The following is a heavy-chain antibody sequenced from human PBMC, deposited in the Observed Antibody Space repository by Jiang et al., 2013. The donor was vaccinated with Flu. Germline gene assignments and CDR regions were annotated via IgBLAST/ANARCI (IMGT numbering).Heavy chain of an antibody. V-gene: IGHV1-18*04. CDR2: IKIKNGKT. Sequence: SGAEVRKPGASVKVSCKASGYSFNSYSTSWVRQAPGQGLEWLGWIKIKNGKTDYAQKVQGRVTMTTDTSTTTAYMDLRSLISDDTAVYYCARHYTDAHYFDYWGQGTLVTVSS. D-gene: IGHD3-10*01. CDR3: ARHYTDAHYFDY. CDR1: GYSFNSYS. J-gene: IGHJ4*02.